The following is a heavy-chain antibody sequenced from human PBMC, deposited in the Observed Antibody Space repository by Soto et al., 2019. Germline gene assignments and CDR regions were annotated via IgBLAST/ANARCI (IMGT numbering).Heavy chain of an antibody. CDR1: GFTFSNYW. CDR2: MNSDGSNT. V-gene: IGHV3-74*01. Sequence: EVQLVESGGALVQPGGSLRLSCAASGFTFSNYWMHWVRQAPGKGLVWISRMNSDGSNTVYADAVKGRFTISRDNAKNTLYLQMNSLRDKDTTGYYWATSKGGVSNGTTTYLGQGTLITVSS. CDR3: ATSKGGVSNGTTTY. D-gene: IGHD1-26*01. J-gene: IGHJ4*02.